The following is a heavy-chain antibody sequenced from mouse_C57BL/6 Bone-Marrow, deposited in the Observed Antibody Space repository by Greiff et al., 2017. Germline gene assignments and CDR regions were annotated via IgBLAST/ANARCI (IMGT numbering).Heavy chain of an antibody. Sequence: QVQLQQSGAELVRPGASVKLSCKASGYTFTSYGISWVKQRPGQGLEWIGEIYPRSGNTYYNEKFKGKATLTADKSSSTAYMELRSLTSEDSAVYVCARRYGWEFAYWGQGTLVTVSA. CDR1: GYTFTSYG. V-gene: IGHV1-81*01. CDR2: IYPRSGNT. CDR3: ARRYGWEFAY. D-gene: IGHD2-10*02. J-gene: IGHJ3*01.